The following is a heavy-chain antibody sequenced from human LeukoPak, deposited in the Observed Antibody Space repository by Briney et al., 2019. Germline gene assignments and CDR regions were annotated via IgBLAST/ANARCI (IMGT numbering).Heavy chain of an antibody. J-gene: IGHJ4*02. CDR1: GGSISSYY. V-gene: IGHV4-59*01. CDR2: IYYSGST. Sequence: SETLPLTCTVSGGSISSYYWSWIRQPPGKGLEWVGYIYYSGSTNYNPSLKSRVTISVDTSKNQFSLKLSSVTAADTAVYYCARESLIAVAAFDYWGQGTLVTVSS. CDR3: ARESLIAVAAFDY. D-gene: IGHD6-19*01.